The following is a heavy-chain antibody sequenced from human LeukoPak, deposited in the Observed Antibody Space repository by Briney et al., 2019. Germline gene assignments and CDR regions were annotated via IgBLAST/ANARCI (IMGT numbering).Heavy chain of an antibody. CDR1: GYTFTGYY. J-gene: IGHJ4*02. D-gene: IGHD3-22*01. Sequence: SVKVSSKASGYTFTGYYIHWVRQAPGQGLDWMGRINPNSGETNYAQKFQGRVTMTRDTSITTAYMELSRLRSDDRAVYYCDRLGYDSRGYYLLKWGEETLVTVST. V-gene: IGHV1-2*06. CDR2: INPNSGET. CDR3: DRLGYDSRGYYLLK.